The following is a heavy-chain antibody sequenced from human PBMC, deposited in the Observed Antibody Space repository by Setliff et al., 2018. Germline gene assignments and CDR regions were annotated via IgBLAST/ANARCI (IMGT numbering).Heavy chain of an antibody. Sequence: GGSLRLSCAASGFTFSTYAMSWVRQTPGKGLEWVSTISGSGDSTYYADSVKGRFTISRDNSKNTLYLQMTSLRAEDTAIYYCAKRYHRWYYFDFWGQGTLVTVSS. CDR2: ISGSGDST. D-gene: IGHD2-15*01. CDR1: GFTFSTYA. J-gene: IGHJ4*02. V-gene: IGHV3-23*01. CDR3: AKRYHRWYYFDF.